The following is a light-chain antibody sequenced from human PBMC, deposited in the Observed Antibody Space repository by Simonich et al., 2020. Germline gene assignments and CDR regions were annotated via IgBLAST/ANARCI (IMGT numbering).Light chain of an antibody. CDR1: QSVSSSY. J-gene: IGKJ2*01. CDR2: DAS. V-gene: IGKV3D-20*01. CDR3: QQYGSSLMYT. Sequence: EIVLTQSPGTLSLSPGERATLSCRASQSVSSSYLAWYQQKPGLAPRLLIYDASSRATGIPDRFSGSGSGTYFTLTISRLEPEDFAVYYCQQYGSSLMYTFGQGTKLEIK.